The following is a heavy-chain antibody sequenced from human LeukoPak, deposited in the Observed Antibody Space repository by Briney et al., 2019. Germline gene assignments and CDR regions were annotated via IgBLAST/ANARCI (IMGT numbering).Heavy chain of an antibody. CDR3: AYGYSGYDYGYY. CDR2: IIPIFGTA. J-gene: IGHJ4*02. D-gene: IGHD5-12*01. V-gene: IGHV1-69*13. Sequence: SVKVSCKASGGTFSSYAISWVRQPPGQGLQWMGGIIPIFGTANYAQKFQGRVTITADESTSTAYMELSSLRSEDTAVYYCAYGYSGYDYGYYWGQGTLVTVSS. CDR1: GGTFSSYA.